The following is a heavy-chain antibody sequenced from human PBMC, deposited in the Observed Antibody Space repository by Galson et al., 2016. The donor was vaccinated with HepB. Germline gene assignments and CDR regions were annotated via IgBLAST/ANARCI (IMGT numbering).Heavy chain of an antibody. CDR1: GFTLRNYC. D-gene: IGHD6-13*01. CDR3: ARARRHSTPDPHHFDY. V-gene: IGHV3-7*01. J-gene: IGHJ4*02. CDR2: INADGSEK. Sequence: SLRLSCAASGFTLRNYCMSWVRQAPGKGLEWVANINADGSEKYYVDSVRGRFTISRDHAENSVSLQMNSLRAEDTAVYYCARARRHSTPDPHHFDYWGQGSLVTVSS.